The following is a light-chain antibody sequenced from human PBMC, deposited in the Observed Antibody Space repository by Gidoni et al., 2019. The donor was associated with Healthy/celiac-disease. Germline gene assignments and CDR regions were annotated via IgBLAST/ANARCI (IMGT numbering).Light chain of an antibody. CDR3: QQYYSTPFT. Sequence: DIVMTQSPDSLAVSLGARATSNCKSSQSALYSSNNKNYLAWYQQKPGQPPKLLIYWASTRESGVPDRFSGSGSGTDFTLTISSLQAEDVAVYYCQQYYSTPFTFXPXTKVDIK. J-gene: IGKJ3*01. V-gene: IGKV4-1*01. CDR1: QSALYSSNNKNY. CDR2: WAS.